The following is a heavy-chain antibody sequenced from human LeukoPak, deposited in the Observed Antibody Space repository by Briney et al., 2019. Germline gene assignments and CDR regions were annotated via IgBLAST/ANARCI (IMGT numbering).Heavy chain of an antibody. V-gene: IGHV3-30*02. CDR3: ASLPPAYSSGWWSRRYYGMDV. J-gene: IGHJ6*02. CDR2: IRYDGSNK. CDR1: GFTFSSYG. Sequence: GGSLRLSCAASGFTFSSYGMHWVRQAPGKGLEWVAFIRYDGSNKYYADSVKGRFTISRDNSKNTLYLQMNSMRDEDTAVYYCASLPPAYSSGWWSRRYYGMDVWGQGTTVTVSS. D-gene: IGHD6-19*01.